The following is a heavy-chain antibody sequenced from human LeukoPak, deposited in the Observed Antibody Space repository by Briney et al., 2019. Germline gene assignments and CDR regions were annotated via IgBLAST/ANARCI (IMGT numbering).Heavy chain of an antibody. CDR3: ARRGYPYYYYMDV. Sequence: PGGSLRLSCAASGLTFNQYGMSWVRQAPGKGLEWVSSLSWNGGDTRYADSVKDRFTISRDNAKKSLYLQMDSLRAEDTALYYCARRGYPYYYYMDVWGTGTTVTVSS. CDR2: LSWNGGDT. CDR1: GLTFNQYG. D-gene: IGHD3-16*02. V-gene: IGHV3-20*04. J-gene: IGHJ6*03.